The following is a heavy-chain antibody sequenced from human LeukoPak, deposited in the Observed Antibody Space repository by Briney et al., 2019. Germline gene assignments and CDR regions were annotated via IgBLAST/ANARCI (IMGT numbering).Heavy chain of an antibody. Sequence: PSETLSLTCAVYGGSFSGYYWSWIRQPPGKGLEWIGEINHSGSTNYNPSLKSRVTISVDTSKNQLSLKLSSVTAADTAVYYCARGVGSGWGNDYWGQGTLVTVSS. CDR2: INHSGST. J-gene: IGHJ4*02. D-gene: IGHD6-19*01. CDR3: ARGVGSGWGNDY. CDR1: GGSFSGYY. V-gene: IGHV4-34*01.